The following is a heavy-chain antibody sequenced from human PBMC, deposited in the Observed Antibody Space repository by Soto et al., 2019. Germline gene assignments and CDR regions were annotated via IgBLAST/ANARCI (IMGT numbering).Heavy chain of an antibody. D-gene: IGHD3-16*02. CDR3: ARGLGNDYDYIWGSYRYHSRDYYYYYMAV. Sequence: ASVKVSCKASGYTFTSYAMHWVRQAPGQRLEWMGWINAGNGSTKYSQKFQGRVTITRDTSISTAYMELSRLRSDDTAVYYCARGLGNDYDYIWGSYRYHSRDYYYYYMAVWGKGTTVTVSS. CDR2: INAGNGST. V-gene: IGHV1-3*01. J-gene: IGHJ6*03. CDR1: GYTFTSYA.